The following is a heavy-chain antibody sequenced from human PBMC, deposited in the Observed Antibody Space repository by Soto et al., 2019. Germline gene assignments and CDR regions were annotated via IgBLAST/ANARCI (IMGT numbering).Heavy chain of an antibody. CDR1: GGVFSNYA. J-gene: IGHJ4*02. D-gene: IGHD2-21*01. CDR2: IVPVFGTP. CDR3: ARDFYPVAYFFDY. V-gene: IGHV1-69*01. Sequence: QVQLVQSGAEVKKPGSSVKVSCKASGGVFSNYALTWVRQAPGQGLEWVGGIVPVFGTPNYAPKFQGRVTVTADESTRTGYMELSSLTSEDTAMYYCARDFYPVAYFFDYWGQGTLVTVSS.